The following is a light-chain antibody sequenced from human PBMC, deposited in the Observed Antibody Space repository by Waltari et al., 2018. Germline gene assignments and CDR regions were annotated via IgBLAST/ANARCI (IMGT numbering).Light chain of an antibody. CDR2: DVS. CDR3: NSYAGSSSWV. J-gene: IGLJ3*02. V-gene: IGLV2-14*03. CDR1: SRAIGVYNY. Sequence: QSALTQPASVSGSPGQSITISCTGTSRAIGVYNYVSWYQQHPGKAPKLMIYDVSERPSGVSNRFSGSKSGNTASLTISGLQAEDEADYYCNSYAGSSSWVFGGGTKLTVL.